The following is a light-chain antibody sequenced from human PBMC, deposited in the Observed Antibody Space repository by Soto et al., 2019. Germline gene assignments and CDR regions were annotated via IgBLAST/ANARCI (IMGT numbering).Light chain of an antibody. V-gene: IGKV3-20*01. CDR3: QQYGTLHPRYT. Sequence: ELVLTQSPGTLSLSPGERATLSCRASQRMSSTYLAWYQQKPGQSPRLLIYGTSSRATGIPDRFSGSGSGTDFTLTISGLEPEDSAVYYCQQYGTLHPRYTFGQGTKLEIK. CDR1: QRMSSTY. CDR2: GTS. J-gene: IGKJ2*01.